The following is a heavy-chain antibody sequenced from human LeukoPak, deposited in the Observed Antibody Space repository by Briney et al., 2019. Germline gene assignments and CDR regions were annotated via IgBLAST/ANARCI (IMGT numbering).Heavy chain of an antibody. J-gene: IGHJ5*02. V-gene: IGHV4-30-2*01. Sequence: SETLSLTCAVSGGSISSGGYSWSWIRQPPGKGLEWIGYIYHSGSTYYNPSLKSRVTISADRSKNQFSLKLSSVTAADTAVYYCARDSGSYRFDPWGQGTLVTVSS. CDR2: IYHSGST. D-gene: IGHD1-26*01. CDR1: GGSISSGGYS. CDR3: ARDSGSYRFDP.